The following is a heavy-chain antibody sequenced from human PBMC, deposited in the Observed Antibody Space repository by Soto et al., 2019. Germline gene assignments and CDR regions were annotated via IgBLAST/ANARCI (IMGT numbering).Heavy chain of an antibody. CDR3: ARSALRITIFGVVIAEINFDY. CDR2: IYYSGST. V-gene: IGHV4-39*01. Sequence: PSETLSLTCTVSGGSISSSSYYWGWIRQPPGKGLEWIGSIYYSGSTYYNPSLKSRVTISVDTSKNQFSLKLSSVTAADTAVYYCARSALRITIFGVVIAEINFDYWGQGTLVTVSS. J-gene: IGHJ4*02. D-gene: IGHD3-3*01. CDR1: GGSISSSSYY.